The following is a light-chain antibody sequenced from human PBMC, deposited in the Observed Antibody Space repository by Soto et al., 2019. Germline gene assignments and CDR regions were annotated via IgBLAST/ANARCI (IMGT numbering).Light chain of an antibody. Sequence: DIQMTQSPSSLSASVGDRVTITCRASQSISSWLAWYQQKAGKTPKLLIYRASTLESGVPSMFSGSGSGTGFALTISSLQPDDFVTYYCQQYNSYPCTFGQGTKLEI. J-gene: IGKJ2*02. CDR2: RAS. CDR3: QQYNSYPCT. V-gene: IGKV1-5*03. CDR1: QSISSW.